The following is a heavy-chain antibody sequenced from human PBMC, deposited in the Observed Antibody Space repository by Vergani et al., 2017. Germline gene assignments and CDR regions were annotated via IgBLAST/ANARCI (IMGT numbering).Heavy chain of an antibody. CDR3: AKGRIAVAGIAVNCFDY. D-gene: IGHD6-19*01. CDR1: GFTFADYA. J-gene: IGHJ4*02. CDR2: ISSKSGSI. Sequence: EVQLVESGGGLVQPGRSLRLSCAASGFTFADYAMHWVRQAPGKGLEWVSGISSKSGSIGYADSVQGRFTISRDNAKNSLYLHMNSLRAEDTALYYCAKGRIAVAGIAVNCFDYWGQGTLVTVSS. V-gene: IGHV3-9*01.